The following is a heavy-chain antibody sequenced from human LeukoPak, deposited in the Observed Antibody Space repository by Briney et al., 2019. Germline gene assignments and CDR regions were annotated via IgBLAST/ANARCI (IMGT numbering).Heavy chain of an antibody. Sequence: PGGSLRLSCAASGFTFSSYDMSWVRQAPGKGLEWVSGISGIGGRTQYAGSVKGRFTISRDNSRTTLYLQMNSLTAEDTAVYYCAKSRRELMSDDAFDIWGQGTMVTVSS. CDR2: ISGIGGRT. J-gene: IGHJ3*02. CDR1: GFTFSSYD. V-gene: IGHV3-23*01. CDR3: AKSRRELMSDDAFDI. D-gene: IGHD1-26*01.